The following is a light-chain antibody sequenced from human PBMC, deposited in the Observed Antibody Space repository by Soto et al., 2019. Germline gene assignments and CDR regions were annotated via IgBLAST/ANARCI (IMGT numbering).Light chain of an antibody. J-gene: IGKJ4*01. CDR1: QSVSSN. V-gene: IGKV3-15*01. Sequence: EIVMTQSPATLSVSPGERATLSCRASQSVSSNLAWYQQKPGQAPRLLIYGASTRATGIPARFSGSGSGTDFTLTISSLQSEDFAVYYFQQYNNWTPLTFGGGTKVEIK. CDR2: GAS. CDR3: QQYNNWTPLT.